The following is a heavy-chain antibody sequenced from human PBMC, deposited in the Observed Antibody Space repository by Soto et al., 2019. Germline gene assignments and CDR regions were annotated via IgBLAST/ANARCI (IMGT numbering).Heavy chain of an antibody. CDR3: ARDPSYYGMDV. Sequence: ASVKVSCKASGDTFTSYAMHWVRQAPGQRLEWMGWINAGNGNTKYSQKFQGRVTITRDTSASTAYMELSSLRSEDTAVYYCARDPSYYGMDVWGQGTTVPVSS. V-gene: IGHV1-3*01. J-gene: IGHJ6*02. CDR2: INAGNGNT. CDR1: GDTFTSYA.